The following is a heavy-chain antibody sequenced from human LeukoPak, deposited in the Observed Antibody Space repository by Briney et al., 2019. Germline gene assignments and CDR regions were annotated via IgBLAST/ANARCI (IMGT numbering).Heavy chain of an antibody. V-gene: IGHV3-11*01. CDR1: GFTFSNYY. CDR3: GRGIPVDY. CDR2: ISGNGGTK. J-gene: IGHJ4*02. Sequence: GGSLRLSCAASGFTFSNYYISWIRQAPGKGLEWVSYISGNGGTKYDADSVKGRFIMTRDSAKKSVYLQMTSLRVEDTAVYYCGRGIPVDYWGQGLLVTVSS.